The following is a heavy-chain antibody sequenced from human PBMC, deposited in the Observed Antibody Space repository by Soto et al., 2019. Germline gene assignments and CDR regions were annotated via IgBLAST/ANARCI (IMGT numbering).Heavy chain of an antibody. CDR3: VRGCSSASCYTGFDP. D-gene: IGHD2-2*02. J-gene: IGHJ5*02. CDR1: GGSISSGPYS. CDR2: IYYSGKT. V-gene: IGHV4-30-2*01. Sequence: PWETLSLTCTVSGGSISSGPYSWSWIRQPPGKGLEWLGYIYYSGKTDYNPSLRSRVTISVDRSKNQFSLILTSVTAADSAVYFCVRGCSSASCYTGFDPWGQGTLVTVSS.